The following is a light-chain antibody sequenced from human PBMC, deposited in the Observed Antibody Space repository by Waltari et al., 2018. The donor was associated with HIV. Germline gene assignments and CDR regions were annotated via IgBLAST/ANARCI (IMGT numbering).Light chain of an antibody. CDR1: SSDAGSYTL. J-gene: IGLJ3*02. CDR2: EGI. Sequence: QSALTQPAPVYGSSGQSITISCTGSSSDAGSYTLVSWYQQHPGKAPKLMIFEGINRPSGVSNRFSGSKSGNTASLTISGLQAEDEADYYCCSYAGSSNWVFGGGTKLTVL. CDR3: CSYAGSSNWV. V-gene: IGLV2-23*01.